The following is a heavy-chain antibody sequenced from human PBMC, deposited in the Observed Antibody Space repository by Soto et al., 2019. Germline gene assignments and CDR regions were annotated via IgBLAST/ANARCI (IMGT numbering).Heavy chain of an antibody. J-gene: IGHJ4*02. CDR2: IKQNGAET. CDR3: ARVPYDSTGYFNDY. V-gene: IGHV3-7*01. Sequence: GGSLRLSCAASGFTFGRHWMSWVRQAPGKGLEWVANIKQNGAETYYAHPAQGRFTISRDNIKSILYLQMSGLRGDDTAVYSCARVPYDSTGYFNDYWGQGTLVTVSS. CDR1: GFTFGRHW. D-gene: IGHD3-22*01.